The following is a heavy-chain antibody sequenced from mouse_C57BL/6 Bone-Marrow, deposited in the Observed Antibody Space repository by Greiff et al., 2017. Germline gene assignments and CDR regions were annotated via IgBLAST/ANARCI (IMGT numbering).Heavy chain of an antibody. Sequence: EVQRVESGGGLVKPGGSLKLSCAASGFTFSDYYMYWVRQTPEKRLEWVAYISNGGGSTYYPDTVKGRFTISRDNAKNTLYLQMSRLKSEDTAMYYCARRGTTVVAVDYWGQGTSVTVSS. CDR3: ARRGTTVVAVDY. CDR2: ISNGGGST. D-gene: IGHD1-1*01. CDR1: GFTFSDYY. V-gene: IGHV5-12*01. J-gene: IGHJ4*01.